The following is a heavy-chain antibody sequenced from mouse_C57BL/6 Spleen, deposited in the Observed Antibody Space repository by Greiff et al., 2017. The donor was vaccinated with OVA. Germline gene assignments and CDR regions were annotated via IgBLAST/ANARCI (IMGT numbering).Heavy chain of an antibody. D-gene: IGHD1-2*01. CDR3: ARGGNGPWYFDV. J-gene: IGHJ1*03. CDR2: IDPSDSET. CDR1: GYTFTSYW. Sequence: QVQLQQPGAELVRPGSSVKLSCKASGYTFTSYWMPWVKQRPIQGLEWIGNIDPSDSETHYNQKFKDKATLTVDKSSSTAYMQLSSLTSEDSAVYYCARGGNGPWYFDVWGTGTTVTVSS. V-gene: IGHV1-52*01.